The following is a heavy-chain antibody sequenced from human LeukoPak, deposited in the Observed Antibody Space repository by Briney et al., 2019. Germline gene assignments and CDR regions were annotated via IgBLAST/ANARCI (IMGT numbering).Heavy chain of an antibody. CDR3: ATSGYYLPALDY. V-gene: IGHV4-38-2*02. CDR1: GYSISSGYY. J-gene: IGHJ4*02. CDR2: IYHSGST. Sequence: SETLSLTCTVSGYSISSGYYWGWIRQPPGKGLEWIGSIYHSGSTYYNPSLKSRVTISVDTSKNQFSLKLSSVTAADTAVYYCATSGYYLPALDYWGQGTLVTVSS. D-gene: IGHD3-22*01.